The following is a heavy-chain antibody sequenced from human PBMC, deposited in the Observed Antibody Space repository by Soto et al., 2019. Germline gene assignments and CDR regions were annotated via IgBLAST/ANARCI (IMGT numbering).Heavy chain of an antibody. CDR2: ISSIGNNI. V-gene: IGHV3-11*01. J-gene: IGHJ4*02. CDR1: GFTFSDYY. D-gene: IGHD3-22*01. CDR3: ANMGSDNYYDAVFF. Sequence: QVQLVESGGGLVQTSGSLRLACVASGFTFSDYYMRWVRQAPGKGLEWVSFISSIGNNIYYADSVKGRFTISNDNAKNSVYLQMNSLRAEYTALYFCANMGSDNYYDAVFFWGQGTLVTVSS.